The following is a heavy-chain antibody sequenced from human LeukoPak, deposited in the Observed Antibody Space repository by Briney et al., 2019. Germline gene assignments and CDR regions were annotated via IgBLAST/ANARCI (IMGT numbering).Heavy chain of an antibody. V-gene: IGHV4-59*01. CDR1: DGSISGYY. CDR2: ISYSGST. CDR3: ARLTNWQYTQSYYGLDF. J-gene: IGHJ6*02. Sequence: SETLSLTCTVSDGSISGYYWSWIRQAPGKGLEWIGYISYSGSTNYKPSLKSRVTISVDTSRNQFSLKLSSVTAADTAIYYCARLTNWQYTQSYYGLDFWGQGTSVTVS. D-gene: IGHD1-1*01.